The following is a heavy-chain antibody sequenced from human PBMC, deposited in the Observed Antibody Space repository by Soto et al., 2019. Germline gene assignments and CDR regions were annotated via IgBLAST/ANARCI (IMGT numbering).Heavy chain of an antibody. D-gene: IGHD2-15*01. Sequence: QVQLVESGGGVVQPGRSLRLSCAASGFTFSSYGMHWVRQAPGKGREWVAVISYDGSNKYYADSVKGRFTISRDNSKNTLYLQMNSLRAEDTAVYYCAKDNNIVVPLVGFDYWGQGTLVTVSS. J-gene: IGHJ4*02. CDR2: ISYDGSNK. V-gene: IGHV3-30*18. CDR1: GFTFSSYG. CDR3: AKDNNIVVPLVGFDY.